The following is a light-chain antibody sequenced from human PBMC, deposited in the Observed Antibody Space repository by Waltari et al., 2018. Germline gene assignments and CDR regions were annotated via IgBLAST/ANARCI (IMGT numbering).Light chain of an antibody. CDR3: QQYNSFPIT. CDR1: QGISNN. Sequence: DIQMTQSPSSLSASIGDRVIITCRASQGISNNLAWFPQKPGKVPKSLIYAASSLQSGVPSKFSGSGSETEFTLTITSLQPEDFATYYCQQYNSFPITFGQGTRLEI. J-gene: IGKJ5*01. CDR2: AAS. V-gene: IGKV1-16*02.